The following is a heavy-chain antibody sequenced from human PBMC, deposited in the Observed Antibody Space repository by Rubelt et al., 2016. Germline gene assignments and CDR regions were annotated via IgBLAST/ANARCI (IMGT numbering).Heavy chain of an antibody. D-gene: IGHD1-26*01. CDR3: VRLSGVTLSVRSAFDL. J-gene: IGHJ3*01. CDR1: GGSLISDNL. CDR2: IHHRGTA. V-gene: IGHV4-4*02. Sequence: HLQESGPGLVQPSGTLSLTCSASGGSLISDNLWGWVRQSPGKGLEWLGEIHHRGTANYHPSLKSRGAISVDRSKPPLSRNLKSGTAADTAVYFCVRLSGVTLSVRSAFDLWGQGKMVTVSS.